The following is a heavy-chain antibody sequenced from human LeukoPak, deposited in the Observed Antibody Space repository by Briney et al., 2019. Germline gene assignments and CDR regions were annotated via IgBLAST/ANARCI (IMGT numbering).Heavy chain of an antibody. V-gene: IGHV3-53*01. CDR1: GFIVSHNY. J-gene: IGHJ4*02. Sequence: GGSLRLSCAASGFIVSHNYMTWVRQAPGKGLEWISVIYIDGTTYYADSVKGRFTISRDQANNTLYLQMNTLGDEDTAVYYCARGPRYSFYWGQGTLVSVSS. D-gene: IGHD6-13*01. CDR3: ARGPRYSFY. CDR2: IYIDGTT.